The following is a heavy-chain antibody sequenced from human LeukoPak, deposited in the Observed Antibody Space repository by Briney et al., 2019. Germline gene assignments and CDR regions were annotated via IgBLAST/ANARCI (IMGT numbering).Heavy chain of an antibody. J-gene: IGHJ3*02. CDR2: IYYSGST. CDR3: ARSYYDSSGYPDAFDI. CDR1: GGSISSSSYY. D-gene: IGHD3-22*01. V-gene: IGHV4-39*01. Sequence: SETLSLTCTVSGGSISSSSYYWGWIRQPPGKGLEWIGSIYYSGSTYYNPSLKSRVTISVYPSKTQFSLKLSSVTAADTAVYYCARSYYDSSGYPDAFDIWGQGTMVTVSS.